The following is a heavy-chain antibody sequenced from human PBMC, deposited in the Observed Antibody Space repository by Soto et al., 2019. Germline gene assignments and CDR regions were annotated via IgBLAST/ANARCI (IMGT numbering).Heavy chain of an antibody. CDR2: IYYRGGT. J-gene: IGHJ4*02. V-gene: IGHV4-59*11. D-gene: IGHD1-26*01. Sequence: SETLSLTCTVYGDSISGHYWSWIRQPPGKGLEWIGYIYYRGGTNYNPSLKSRVTISIDMSKNQFSLKLSSVTAADTAFYYCARGGSGKFPYWGQGALVTVS. CDR1: GDSISGHY. CDR3: ARGGSGKFPY.